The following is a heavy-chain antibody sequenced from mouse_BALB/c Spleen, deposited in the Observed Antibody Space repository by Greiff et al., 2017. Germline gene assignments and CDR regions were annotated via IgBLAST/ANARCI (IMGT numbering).Heavy chain of an antibody. Sequence: DVKLVESGGGLVQPGGSRKLSCAASGFTFSSFGMHWVRQAPEKGLEWVAYISSGSSTIYYADTVKGRFTISRDNPKNTLFLQMTSLRSEDTAMYYCARDTTVVGFDYWGQGTTLTVSS. V-gene: IGHV5-17*02. CDR3: ARDTTVVGFDY. J-gene: IGHJ2*01. CDR1: GFTFSSFG. D-gene: IGHD1-1*01. CDR2: ISSGSSTI.